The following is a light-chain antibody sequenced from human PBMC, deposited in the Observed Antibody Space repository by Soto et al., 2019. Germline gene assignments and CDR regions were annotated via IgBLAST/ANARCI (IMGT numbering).Light chain of an antibody. V-gene: IGKV1-39*01. J-gene: IGKJ2*03. CDR3: QQSSLTPYS. CDR1: QSISNY. Sequence: DIQLTQSPSSLSASVGDTVTITCRASQSISNYLNWYQQRPGKAPKLLIYTTSNLQTGVPSRFSGSGSGTHFTLTINGLQPEDFAAYYCQQSSLTPYSFGQGTKVDIK. CDR2: TTS.